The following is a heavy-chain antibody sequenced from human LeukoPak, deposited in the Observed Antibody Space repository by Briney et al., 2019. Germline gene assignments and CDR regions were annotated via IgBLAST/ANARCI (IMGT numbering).Heavy chain of an antibody. CDR3: ARDAFITGFDP. J-gene: IGHJ5*02. Sequence: PGRSLRLSCAASGFTFSSYAMHWVRQAPGKGLEWVAVISYDGSNKYYADSVKGRFTISRDNSKNTLYLQMNSLRAEDTAVYYCARDAFITGFDPWGQGTLATVSS. CDR2: ISYDGSNK. V-gene: IGHV3-30-3*01. CDR1: GFTFSSYA. D-gene: IGHD3-22*01.